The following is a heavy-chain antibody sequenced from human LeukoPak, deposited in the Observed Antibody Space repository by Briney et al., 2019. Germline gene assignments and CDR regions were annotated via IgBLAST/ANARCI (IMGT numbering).Heavy chain of an antibody. D-gene: IGHD3-16*01. CDR1: GGSISGYY. J-gene: IGHJ6*02. V-gene: IGHV4-59*01. CDR2: IYYNGKA. Sequence: SETLSLTCTVSGGSISGYYWTWIRQPPGKGLEWTGQIYYNGKADYNPSLESRITISVDTSKNEISLKLNSVTAADTAIYYCAKFGADYDMYVWGQGITVAVSS. CDR3: AKFGADYDMYV.